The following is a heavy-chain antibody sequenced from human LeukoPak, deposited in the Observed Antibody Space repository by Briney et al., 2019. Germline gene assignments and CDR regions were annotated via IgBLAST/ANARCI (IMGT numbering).Heavy chain of an antibody. CDR3: AKVSVCLGCYFDY. V-gene: IGHV3-23*01. J-gene: IGHJ4*02. CDR1: GYAFSSHG. D-gene: IGHD5/OR15-5a*01. CDR2: INGAGDHT. Sequence: GGSLRLSCAASGYAFSSHGLTWVRQAPGKGLEWVATINGAGDHTVYAETVKGRFTISRDNSKNMLYLQMNTLRVEDTAIYSCAKVSVCLGCYFDYWGQGVLVTVSS.